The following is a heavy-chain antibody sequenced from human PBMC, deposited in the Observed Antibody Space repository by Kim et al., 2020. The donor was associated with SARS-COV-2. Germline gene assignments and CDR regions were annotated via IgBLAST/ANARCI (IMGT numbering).Heavy chain of an antibody. CDR1: GYSFTSYW. V-gene: IGHV5-10-1*01. CDR3: ERHGHEYSTSSYYYYGMDA. D-gene: IGHD6-6*01. CDR2: IDLSDSYA. J-gene: IGHJ6*02. Sequence: GASLKISCKGSGYSFTSYWISWVRQRPGKGPEWMGRIDLSDSYAKYSPSFQGHVTISADKSISTAYLQWSSLKASDTGMYYCERHGHEYSTSSYYYYGMDAWGLGTTVTVSS.